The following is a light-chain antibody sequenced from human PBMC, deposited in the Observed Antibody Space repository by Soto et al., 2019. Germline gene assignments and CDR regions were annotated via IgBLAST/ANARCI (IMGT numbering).Light chain of an antibody. Sequence: QSALTQPASVSGSPGQSITISCTGTSSDVGGYNYVSWYQQHPGKAPKLTIYDVSNRPSGVSNRFSGSKSGNTASLTISGLQAEDEADYYCSSYTSSSTPNWVFGGGTKLTVL. CDR2: DVS. J-gene: IGLJ3*02. CDR3: SSYTSSSTPNWV. V-gene: IGLV2-14*01. CDR1: SSDVGGYNY.